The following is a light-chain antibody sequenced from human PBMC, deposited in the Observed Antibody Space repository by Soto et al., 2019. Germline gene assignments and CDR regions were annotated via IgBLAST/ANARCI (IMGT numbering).Light chain of an antibody. J-gene: IGLJ1*01. V-gene: IGLV1-51*01. CDR3: ATWDGGLTPQGV. CDR1: TSLIGKYY. Sequence: QSVLSQPPSDSAAPGQRVTISCSGSTSLIGKYYVSWYQQVPGTAPRLLIYDNNQRPSGIPDRFSGSKSGTSATLAITGLQTGDEADYYCATWDGGLTPQGVFGTGTKVTVL. CDR2: DNN.